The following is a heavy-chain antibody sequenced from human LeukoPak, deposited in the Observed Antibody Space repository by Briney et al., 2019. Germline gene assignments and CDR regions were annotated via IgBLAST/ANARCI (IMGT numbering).Heavy chain of an antibody. D-gene: IGHD3/OR15-3a*01. V-gene: IGHV3-21*01. J-gene: IGHJ4*02. CDR1: GFTFSTNS. Sequence: PAGSLRLSCAASGFTFSTNSMNWVRQAPGQGLEWVSSISGSSTYIFYADSVKGRLTISRDNAKNSLYLQMNSLRVEDTAVYYCARVKGTERDYWGQGTLVTVSS. CDR3: ARVKGTERDY. CDR2: ISGSSTYI.